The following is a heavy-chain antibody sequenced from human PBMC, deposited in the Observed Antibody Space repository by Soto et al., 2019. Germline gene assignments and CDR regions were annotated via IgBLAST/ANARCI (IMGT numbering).Heavy chain of an antibody. D-gene: IGHD2-15*01. CDR3: AKGTCSGGSCYWEASTALDY. Sequence: SQTLSLTCAISGDSVSSNSAAWNWIRQSPSRGLEWLGRTYYRSKWYNDYAVSVKSRITINPDTSKNQFSLQLNSVTPEDTAVYYCAKGTCSGGSCYWEASTALDYWGQGTLVTVSS. CDR1: GDSVSSNSAA. CDR2: TYYRSKWYN. J-gene: IGHJ4*02. V-gene: IGHV6-1*01.